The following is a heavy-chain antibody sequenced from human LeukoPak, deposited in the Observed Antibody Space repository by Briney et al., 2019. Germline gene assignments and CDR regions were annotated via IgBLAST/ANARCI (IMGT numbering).Heavy chain of an antibody. CDR2: IYSDGST. J-gene: IGHJ4*02. Sequence: GGSLRLSCAASGFAVSSNYMTWVRQAPGKGLEWVSVIYSDGSTFYADSVKGRFTISRDNAKNTLYLQMNSLRAEDTAVYYCAGDNVATTLDYWGQGTLVTVSS. D-gene: IGHD5-24*01. V-gene: IGHV3-53*01. CDR3: AGDNVATTLDY. CDR1: GFAVSSNY.